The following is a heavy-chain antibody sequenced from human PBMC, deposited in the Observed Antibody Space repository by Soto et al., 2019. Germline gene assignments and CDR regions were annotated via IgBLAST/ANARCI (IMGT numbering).Heavy chain of an antibody. CDR3: ARETPSAAAAYYYYGLDV. CDR2: IIPVFGTG. D-gene: IGHD6-13*01. CDR1: GGIFGSHG. J-gene: IGHJ6*02. Sequence: QVQLIQSEAEVKKPGSSVRVSCTASGGIFGSHGFSWVRQAPGQRLEWVGGIIPVFGTGSYAEKFQGRVTITADESTSTAYMELSRLRSDDTAVYYCARETPSAAAAYYYYGLDVWGQGTTVTVPS. V-gene: IGHV1-69*01.